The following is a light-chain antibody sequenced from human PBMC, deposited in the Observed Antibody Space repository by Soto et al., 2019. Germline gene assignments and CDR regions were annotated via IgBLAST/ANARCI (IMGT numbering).Light chain of an antibody. CDR2: GAS. V-gene: IGKV3D-15*01. Sequence: VLTQSPGTLSLSPGERATLSCRASQSISSYLAWYQKKPGQAPRLLIYGASSRASGIPARFSGSGSGTEFTLTISSLQSEDSAFYYCQEYYNWRRSTFGGGTKVDIK. CDR1: QSISSY. J-gene: IGKJ4*01. CDR3: QEYYNWRRST.